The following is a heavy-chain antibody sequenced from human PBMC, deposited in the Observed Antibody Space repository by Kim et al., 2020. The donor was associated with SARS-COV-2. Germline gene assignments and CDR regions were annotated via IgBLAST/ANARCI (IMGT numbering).Heavy chain of an antibody. CDR1: GFPFDDYT. J-gene: IGHJ6*02. D-gene: IGHD3-10*01. Sequence: GGSLRLSCAASGFPFDDYTMHWVRQAPGKGLEWVSLISWDGGSTYYADSVKGRFTISRDNSKNSLYLQMNSLRTEDTALYYCAKDSSGSYYNGYYYYGMDVWGQGTTVTVSS. CDR3: AKDSSGSYYNGYYYYGMDV. V-gene: IGHV3-43*01. CDR2: ISWDGGST.